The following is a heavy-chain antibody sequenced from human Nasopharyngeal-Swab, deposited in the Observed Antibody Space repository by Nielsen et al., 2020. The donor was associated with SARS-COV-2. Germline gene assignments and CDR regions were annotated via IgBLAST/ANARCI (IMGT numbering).Heavy chain of an antibody. CDR3: ARLPPPNSGGRNWFDP. V-gene: IGHV1-69*04. CDR1: GYTFSSYA. CDR2: IIPILGIA. J-gene: IGHJ5*02. Sequence: SVKVSCKASGYTFSSYAISWVRQAPGQGLEWMGRIIPILGIANYAQKFQGRVTITADKSTSTAYMELSSLRSEDTAVYYCARLPPPNSGGRNWFDPWGQGTLVTVSS. D-gene: IGHD3-10*01.